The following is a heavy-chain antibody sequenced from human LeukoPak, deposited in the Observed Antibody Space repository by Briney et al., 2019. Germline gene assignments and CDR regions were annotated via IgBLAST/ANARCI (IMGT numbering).Heavy chain of an antibody. CDR1: GGSISSSSYY. V-gene: IGHV4-39*01. CDR3: ARQTSWDCSSGSCYSGWFDP. Sequence: SETLSLTCTVSGGSISSSSYYWGWIRQPPGKGLEWIGSIYYSGSTYYNPSLQSRVTISVDTSKNQFSLKLSSVTAADTAVYYCARQTSWDCSSGSCYSGWFDPWGQGTLVTVSS. D-gene: IGHD2-15*01. CDR2: IYYSGST. J-gene: IGHJ5*02.